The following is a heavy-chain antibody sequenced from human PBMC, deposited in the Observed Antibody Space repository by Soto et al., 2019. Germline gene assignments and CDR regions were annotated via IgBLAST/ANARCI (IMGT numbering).Heavy chain of an antibody. J-gene: IGHJ4*02. D-gene: IGHD5-18*01. CDR2: ISGSGGST. Sequence: SLRLSCAASGFTFSSYAMSWVRQAPGKGLEWVSAISGSGGSTYYADSVKGRFTISRDNSKNTLYLQMNSLRAEDTAVYYCASRGYGYGRASGFDYWGQGTLVTVSS. V-gene: IGHV3-23*01. CDR3: ASRGYGYGRASGFDY. CDR1: GFTFSSYA.